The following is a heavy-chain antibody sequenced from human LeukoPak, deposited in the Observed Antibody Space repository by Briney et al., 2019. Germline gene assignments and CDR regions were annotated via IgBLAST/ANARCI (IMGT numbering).Heavy chain of an antibody. CDR1: GGSISSSTYY. CDR2: IYYTGST. Sequence: PETLSLTCTVSGGSISSSTYYWGCIRQPPGKGLEWIGNIYYTGSTYYNPSLKSRVTISVDTSKNQFSLKLSSVTAADTAVYYCARQITIFGDEAFDIWGQGTMVTVSS. V-gene: IGHV4-39*01. J-gene: IGHJ3*02. D-gene: IGHD3-3*01. CDR3: ARQITIFGDEAFDI.